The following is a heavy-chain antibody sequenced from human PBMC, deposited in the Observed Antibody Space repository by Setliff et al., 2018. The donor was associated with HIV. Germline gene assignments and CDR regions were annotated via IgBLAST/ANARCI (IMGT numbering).Heavy chain of an antibody. Sequence: GGSLRLSCVVSGFTFTSFSMTWVRQAPGKGLEWVSSISGSGGAIKDADSAKGRFTVSRDISRNTLYLQMNGLRAEDTSVYYCAKWGYSGFLHYWGQGALVTVSS. CDR1: GFTFTSFS. J-gene: IGHJ4*02. CDR2: ISGSGGAI. CDR3: AKWGYSGFLHY. V-gene: IGHV3-23*01. D-gene: IGHD5-12*01.